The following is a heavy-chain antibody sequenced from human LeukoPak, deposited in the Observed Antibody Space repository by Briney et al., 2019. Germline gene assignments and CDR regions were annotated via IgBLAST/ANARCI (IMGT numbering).Heavy chain of an antibody. V-gene: IGHV4-34*01. CDR2: INHSGST. Sequence: SETLSPTCAVYGGSFSGYYWSWIRQPPGKGLEWIGEINHSGSTNYNPSLKSRVTISVDTSKNQFSLKLSSVTAADTAVYYCARVGVTMIVGAPNDAFDIWGQGTMVTVSS. J-gene: IGHJ3*02. D-gene: IGHD3-22*01. CDR1: GGSFSGYY. CDR3: ARVGVTMIVGAPNDAFDI.